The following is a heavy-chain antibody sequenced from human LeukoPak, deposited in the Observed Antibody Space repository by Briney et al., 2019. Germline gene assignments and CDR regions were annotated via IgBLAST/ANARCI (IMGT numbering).Heavy chain of an antibody. D-gene: IGHD6-13*01. CDR1: GFTFSSYW. V-gene: IGHV3-7*01. CDR3: ARDGTAAGLFFDL. CDR2: IKQDGGEK. Sequence: GGSLRLSCAVSGFTFSSYWMNWVRQAPEKGLEWVASIKQDGGEKSYVDSVKGRFTISRDNAKNSLYLQMGSLRAEDTAVYYCARDGTAAGLFFDLWGQGTLVTVSS. J-gene: IGHJ4*02.